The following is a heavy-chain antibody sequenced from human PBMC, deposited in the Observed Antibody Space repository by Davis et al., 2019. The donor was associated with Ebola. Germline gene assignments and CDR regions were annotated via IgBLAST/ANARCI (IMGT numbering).Heavy chain of an antibody. J-gene: IGHJ6*02. CDR1: GFTFSNAW. V-gene: IGHV3-15*07. Sequence: GESLKISCAASGFTFSNAWMNWVRQAPGKGLEWVGRIKSKTDGGTTDYAAPVKGRFTISRDDSKNTLYLQMNSLKTEDTAVYYCTTETEIQLWFHAWGLHYYYGMDVWGQGTTVTVSS. D-gene: IGHD5-18*01. CDR3: TTETEIQLWFHAWGLHYYYGMDV. CDR2: IKSKTDGGTT.